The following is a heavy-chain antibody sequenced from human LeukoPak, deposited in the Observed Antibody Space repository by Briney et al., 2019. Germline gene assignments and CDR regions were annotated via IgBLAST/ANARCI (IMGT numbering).Heavy chain of an antibody. Sequence: SETLSLTCAVYGGSFSGYYWSWIRQPPGKGLEWIGEINHSGSTNYNPSLKSRVTISVDTSKNQFSLKLSSVTAADTAVYYCARGFGYGPDYWGQGTLVTVSS. V-gene: IGHV4-34*01. CDR3: ARGFGYGPDY. CDR2: INHSGST. D-gene: IGHD5-18*01. J-gene: IGHJ4*02. CDR1: GGSFSGYY.